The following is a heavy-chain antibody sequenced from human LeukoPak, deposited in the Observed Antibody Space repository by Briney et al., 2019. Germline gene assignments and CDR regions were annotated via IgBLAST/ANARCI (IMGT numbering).Heavy chain of an antibody. D-gene: IGHD4-17*01. CDR2: IRYDGGNK. Sequence: GGSLRLSCAASGFSFSTYGMHWVRQAPGKGLEWVAFIRYDGGNKYYADSVKGRFTISRDNSKNTLYLQMISLRTEDTAVYYCAKPTVTHFDYWGQGTLVTVSS. V-gene: IGHV3-30*02. CDR1: GFSFSTYG. CDR3: AKPTVTHFDY. J-gene: IGHJ4*02.